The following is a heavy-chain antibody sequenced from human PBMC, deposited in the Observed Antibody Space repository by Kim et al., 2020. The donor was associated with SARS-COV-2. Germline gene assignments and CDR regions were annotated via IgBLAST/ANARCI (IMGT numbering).Heavy chain of an antibody. Sequence: ASVKVSCKASGYTFTSYGISWVRQAPGQGLEWMGWISAYNGNTNYAQKLQGRVTMTTDTSTSTAYMELRSLRSDDTAVYYCARGPYYYDSSGFGAFDIWGQGTMVTVSS. V-gene: IGHV1-18*01. CDR1: GYTFTSYG. D-gene: IGHD3-22*01. CDR3: ARGPYYYDSSGFGAFDI. CDR2: ISAYNGNT. J-gene: IGHJ3*02.